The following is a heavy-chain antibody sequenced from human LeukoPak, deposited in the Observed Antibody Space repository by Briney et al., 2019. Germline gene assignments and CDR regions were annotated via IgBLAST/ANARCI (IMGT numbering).Heavy chain of an antibody. CDR3: GRLRAFYFDY. D-gene: IGHD5-12*01. V-gene: IGHV3-33*01. CDR1: GFIFSNHG. J-gene: IGHJ4*02. CDR2: IWYDGSDK. Sequence: GGSLRLSCTASGFIFSNHGMLWVRQAPGKGLEWVAVIWYDGSDKFYVDSVKGRFTISRDNSKNTLYLQMNSLRAEDTAVYYCGRLRAFYFDYWGLGTLVTVSS.